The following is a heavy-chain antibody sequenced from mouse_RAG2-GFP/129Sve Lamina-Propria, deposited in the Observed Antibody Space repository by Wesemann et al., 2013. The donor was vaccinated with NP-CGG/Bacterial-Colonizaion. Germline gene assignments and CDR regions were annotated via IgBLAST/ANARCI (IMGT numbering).Heavy chain of an antibody. CDR2: INPDSSTI. CDR3: ARLYDYGRFAY. J-gene: IGHJ3*01. Sequence: RAPGKGLEWIGEINPDSSTINYAPSLKDKFIISRDNAKNTLYLQMSKVRSEDTALYYCARLYDYGRFAYWGQGTLVTVSA. D-gene: IGHD2-4*01. V-gene: IGHV4-1*01.